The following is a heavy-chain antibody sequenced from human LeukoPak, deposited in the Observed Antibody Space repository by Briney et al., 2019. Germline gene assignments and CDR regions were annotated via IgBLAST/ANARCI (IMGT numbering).Heavy chain of an antibody. D-gene: IGHD2-15*01. CDR3: ARGRLGGGGSGRYYFDY. V-gene: IGHV7-4-1*02. Sequence: ASVKVSCKASGYTLTRYAMNWVRQAPGQGLEWRGWINTNTGNPTYAQGFTGRFVFSLDTSVSTTYLQISSLKAEDTAVYYCARGRLGGGGSGRYYFDYWGQGTLVTVSS. CDR2: INTNTGNP. CDR1: GYTLTRYA. J-gene: IGHJ4*02.